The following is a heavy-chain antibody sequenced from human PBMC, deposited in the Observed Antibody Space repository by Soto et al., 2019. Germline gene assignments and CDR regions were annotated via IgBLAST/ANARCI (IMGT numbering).Heavy chain of an antibody. CDR2: IYHTGST. Sequence: QVHLQESGPGLVRPSETLSLTCTVSGDSVGSGSYYWTWVRQPPGKGLEFVGDIYHTGSTNYNPSLMNRLTLAVETSTNHFSLRLRAVTAADTAMYYCARAGAFGETRMVVFHWGQGVLATVSS. J-gene: IGHJ4*02. V-gene: IGHV4-61*03. CDR1: GDSVGSGSYY. CDR3: ARAGAFGETRMVVFH. D-gene: IGHD3-10*01.